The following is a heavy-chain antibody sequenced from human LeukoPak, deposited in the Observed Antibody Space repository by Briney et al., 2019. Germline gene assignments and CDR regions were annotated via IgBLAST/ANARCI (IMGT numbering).Heavy chain of an antibody. CDR2: ISAYNGNT. D-gene: IGHD2-21*02. V-gene: IGHV1-18*01. CDR1: GDTFTSYG. Sequence: GASVKVSCKASGDTFTSYGISWVRRAPGQGLEWMGWISAYNGNTNYAQKLQGRVTMTTDTSTSTAYMELRSLRSDDTAVYYCARDALRPGGVTAPFDYWGQGTLVTVSS. CDR3: ARDALRPGGVTAPFDY. J-gene: IGHJ4*02.